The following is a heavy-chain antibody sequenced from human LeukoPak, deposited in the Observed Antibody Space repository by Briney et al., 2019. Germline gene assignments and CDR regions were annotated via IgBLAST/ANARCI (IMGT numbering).Heavy chain of an antibody. Sequence: GGSLRLSCAASGFTFSSYEMNWVRQAPGKGLEWVSYISSSGSTIYYADSVKGRFTMPRDNAKNSLYLQMNSLRAEDTAVYYCARLGYYYYMDVWGKGTTVTISS. CDR1: GFTFSSYE. J-gene: IGHJ6*03. CDR2: ISSSGSTI. V-gene: IGHV3-48*03. D-gene: IGHD7-27*01. CDR3: ARLGYYYYMDV.